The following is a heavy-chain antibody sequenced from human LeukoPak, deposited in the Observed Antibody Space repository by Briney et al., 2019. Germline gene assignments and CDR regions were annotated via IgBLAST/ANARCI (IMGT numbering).Heavy chain of an antibody. Sequence: ASVKVSCKASGYSFNDKYLHWVRQAPGQGLEWMGSINPNSGGTNYAQKFQGRVTMTTDTPMSTAYMELSRLTSDDTAVYYCARDVPEDYWGQGTLVTVSS. J-gene: IGHJ4*02. CDR1: GYSFNDKY. V-gene: IGHV1-2*02. CDR2: INPNSGGT. CDR3: ARDVPEDY. D-gene: IGHD1-14*01.